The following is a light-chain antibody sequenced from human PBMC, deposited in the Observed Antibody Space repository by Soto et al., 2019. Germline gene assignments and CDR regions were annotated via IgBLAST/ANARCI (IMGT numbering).Light chain of an antibody. CDR1: RSVSSY. CDR2: DAS. Sequence: EIVLTQSPATLSLSPGERATLSCRASRSVSSYLAWYQQKPGQDPRLLIYDASNRATGIPARFSGSGSGTDFTLTISSLEPEDFAVYYCQQRSIWPRTFGQGTKVEIK. V-gene: IGKV3-11*01. CDR3: QQRSIWPRT. J-gene: IGKJ1*01.